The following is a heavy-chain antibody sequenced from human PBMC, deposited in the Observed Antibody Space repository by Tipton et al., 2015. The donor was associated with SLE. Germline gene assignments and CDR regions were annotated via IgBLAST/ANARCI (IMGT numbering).Heavy chain of an antibody. CDR2: IIPIFGTA. Sequence: QLVQSGAEVKKPGSSVKVSCKASGGTFSSYAISWVRQAPGQGLEWMGGIIPIFGTANYAQKFQGRVTITTDESTSTAYMELSSLRAEDTAVYYCARDRGVQGVPGEGMDVWGQGTTVTVSS. V-gene: IGHV1-69*05. CDR3: ARDRGVQGVPGEGMDV. J-gene: IGHJ6*02. CDR1: GGTFSSYA. D-gene: IGHD3-10*01.